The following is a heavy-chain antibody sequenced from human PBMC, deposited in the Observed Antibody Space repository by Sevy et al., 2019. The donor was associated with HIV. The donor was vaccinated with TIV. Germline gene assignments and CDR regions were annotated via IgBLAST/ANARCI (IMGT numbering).Heavy chain of an antibody. CDR1: GFSLETYW. Sequence: GGSLRLSCAASGFSLETYWMNWVRQAPGKPLEWVANIKEDDTVKYYVDSVKGRFTIFRDNGRNLVYLVMNNLRFEDTALYYCVRAIQSEGSFWGQGTLVTVSS. D-gene: IGHD2-2*02. CDR3: VRAIQSEGSF. J-gene: IGHJ4*02. CDR2: IKEDDTVK. V-gene: IGHV3-7*04.